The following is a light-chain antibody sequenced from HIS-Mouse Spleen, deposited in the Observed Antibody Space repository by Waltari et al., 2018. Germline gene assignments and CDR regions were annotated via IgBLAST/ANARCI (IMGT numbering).Light chain of an antibody. Sequence: SYVLTPPPSVSVAPGTTARITCGGNNIGRKSGHWYQQKPGKAPVLVVYDDSDRPSGIPERFSGSNSGNTATLTISRVEAGDEADYYCQVWDSSSDHVVFGGGTKLTVL. J-gene: IGLJ2*01. CDR3: QVWDSSSDHVV. CDR2: DDS. V-gene: IGLV3-21*03. CDR1: NIGRKS.